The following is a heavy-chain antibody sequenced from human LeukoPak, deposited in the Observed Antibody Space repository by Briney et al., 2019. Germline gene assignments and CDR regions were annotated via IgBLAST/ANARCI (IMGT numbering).Heavy chain of an antibody. CDR2: ISGSGGST. J-gene: IGHJ4*02. CDR1: GFTFSSYA. Sequence: GGSLRLSCAASGFTFSSYAMSWVRQAPGKGLEWVSGISGSGGSTYYADSVKGRFTISRDNSKNTLYLQMNSRRAEDTAVYYCARGGVRYFGWLIDYWGQGTLVTVSS. V-gene: IGHV3-23*01. CDR3: ARGGVRYFGWLIDY. D-gene: IGHD3-9*01.